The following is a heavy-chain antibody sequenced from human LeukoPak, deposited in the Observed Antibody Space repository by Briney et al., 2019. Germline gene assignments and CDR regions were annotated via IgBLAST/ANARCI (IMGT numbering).Heavy chain of an antibody. CDR3: VKETGPFGV. V-gene: IGHV3-23*01. J-gene: IGHJ4*02. Sequence: GGSLRFPCAASGFILQLCHGLVRQAPGKGLEWVSVISGSGGTTYYGDSVKGRFTISRDNSRNTLSLQMNSLRAEDTAVYYCVKETGPFGVWGQGTLVTVSS. CDR2: ISGSGGTT. CDR1: GFILQLC. D-gene: IGHD3-16*01.